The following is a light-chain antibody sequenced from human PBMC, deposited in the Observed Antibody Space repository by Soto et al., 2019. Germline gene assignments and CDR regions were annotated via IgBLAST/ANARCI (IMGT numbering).Light chain of an antibody. J-gene: IGKJ1*01. CDR3: QQYYIYAT. CDR2: RSS. V-gene: IGKV1-5*03. CDR1: QTISNY. Sequence: DIQMTQSPSTLSASVGDRVTITCRASQTISNYLTWYQQRPGKAPKLLIYRSSILQNGVPSRFSGSGSGTEVTIPISSLQPDDFAPYYCQQYYIYATFGQGTRVEI.